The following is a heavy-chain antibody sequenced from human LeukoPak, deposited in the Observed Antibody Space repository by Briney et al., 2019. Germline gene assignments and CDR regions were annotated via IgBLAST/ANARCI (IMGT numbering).Heavy chain of an antibody. D-gene: IGHD4-17*01. CDR3: ARDSYFVSRVYGDQTDAFDI. CDR1: GFTFSSYW. Sequence: GGSLRLSCAASGFTFSSYWMSWVRQAPGKGLEWVANIKQDGSEKYYVDSVKGRFTISRDNAKNSLYLQMNSLRAEDTAVYYCARDSYFVSRVYGDQTDAFDIWGQGTMVTVSS. J-gene: IGHJ3*02. CDR2: IKQDGSEK. V-gene: IGHV3-7*01.